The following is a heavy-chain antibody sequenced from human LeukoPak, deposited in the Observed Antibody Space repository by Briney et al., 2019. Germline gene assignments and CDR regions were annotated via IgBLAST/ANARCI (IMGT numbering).Heavy chain of an antibody. CDR3: ARDHVDTAMVTRPYMDV. V-gene: IGHV1-2*02. Sequence: ASVKVSCKASGYTFTGYYMHWVRQAPGQGLEWMGWINPNSGGTNYAQKFQGRVTMTRDTSISTAYMELSRLRSDDTAVYYCARDHVDTAMVTRPYMDVWGKGTTVTVSS. J-gene: IGHJ6*03. CDR2: INPNSGGT. D-gene: IGHD5-18*01. CDR1: GYTFTGYY.